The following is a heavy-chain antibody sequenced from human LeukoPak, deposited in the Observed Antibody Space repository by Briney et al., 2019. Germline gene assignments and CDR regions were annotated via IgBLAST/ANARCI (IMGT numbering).Heavy chain of an antibody. Sequence: PSETLSLTCAVYGGSFSGYYWSWIRQPPGKGLEWIGEINHSGSTNYNPSLKSRVTISVDTSKNQFSLKLSSVTAADTAVYYCARGQNSSGWYYFDYWGQGTLVTVSS. J-gene: IGHJ4*02. CDR3: ARGQNSSGWYYFDY. CDR2: INHSGST. CDR1: GGSFSGYY. D-gene: IGHD6-13*01. V-gene: IGHV4-34*01.